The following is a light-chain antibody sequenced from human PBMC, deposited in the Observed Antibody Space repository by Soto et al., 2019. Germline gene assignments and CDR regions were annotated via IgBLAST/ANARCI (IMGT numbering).Light chain of an antibody. CDR1: QSVLYSSNNKNY. CDR2: WAS. V-gene: IGKV4-1*01. CDR3: QQYYSPPLT. J-gene: IGKJ4*01. Sequence: DIVMTQSPDSVAVSLGERATINCKSSQSVLYSSNNKNYLAWFQQKPGQPPNLLIYWASTRESGVPDRFSGSGSGTDFTLTISSLQAEDVAIYYCQQYYSPPLTFGGGTKVEIK.